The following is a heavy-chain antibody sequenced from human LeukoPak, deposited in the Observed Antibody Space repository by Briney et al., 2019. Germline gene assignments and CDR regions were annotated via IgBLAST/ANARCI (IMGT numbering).Heavy chain of an antibody. V-gene: IGHV1-2*02. CDR2: IDPDSGGT. D-gene: IGHD2-2*02. CDR3: ARVPGPYTASRFDY. J-gene: IGHJ4*02. Sequence: ASVRVSCKTSGYTFTGYYLHWVRQAPGQGLEWMGRIDPDSGGTHYAQKFQVRVTVTRDTSITTVYMELSGLTSDDTAVYYCARVPGPYTASRFDYWGQGTLVTVSS. CDR1: GYTFTGYY.